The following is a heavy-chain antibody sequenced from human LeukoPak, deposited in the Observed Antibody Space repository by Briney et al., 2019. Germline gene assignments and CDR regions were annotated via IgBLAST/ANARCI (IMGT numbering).Heavy chain of an antibody. CDR1: GGSISSSSYY. CDR2: IYYSGST. Sequence: SETLSLTCTVSGGSISSSSYYWGWIRQPPGKGLEWIGSIYYSGSTYYNPSLKSRVTMSVDTSKNQFSLKVTSMTAADTGVYYCTRSFPGIVGAADFWGQGTLVTVSS. J-gene: IGHJ4*02. V-gene: IGHV4-39*07. CDR3: TRSFPGIVGAADF. D-gene: IGHD1-26*01.